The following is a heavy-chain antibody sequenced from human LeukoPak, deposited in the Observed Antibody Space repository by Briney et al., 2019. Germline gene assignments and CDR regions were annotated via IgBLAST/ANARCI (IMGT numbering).Heavy chain of an antibody. CDR2: IYTSGST. D-gene: IGHD3-3*01. J-gene: IGHJ5*02. CDR3: ARRGIVLRFLEWSGGPNWFDP. CDR1: GGSISSYY. V-gene: IGHV4-4*07. Sequence: SETLSLTCTVSGGSISSYYWSWIRQPAGKGLEWIGRIYTSGSTNYNPSLKSRVTISVDTSKNQFSLKLSSVTAADTAVYYCARRGIVLRFLEWSGGPNWFDPWGQGTLVTVSS.